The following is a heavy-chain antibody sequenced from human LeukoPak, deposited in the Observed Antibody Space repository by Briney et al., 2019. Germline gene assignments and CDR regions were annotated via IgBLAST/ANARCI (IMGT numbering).Heavy chain of an antibody. D-gene: IGHD2-2*01. CDR1: GFTFSSYG. V-gene: IGHV3-33*01. CDR3: AREPIPAAIMYYFDY. Sequence: GGSLRLSCAASGFTFSSYGMHWVRQAPGKGLEWVAVIWYDGGNKYYADSVKGRFTISRDNSKNTLSLQMNSLRAEDTAVYYCAREPIPAAIMYYFDYWGQGTLVTVSS. J-gene: IGHJ4*02. CDR2: IWYDGGNK.